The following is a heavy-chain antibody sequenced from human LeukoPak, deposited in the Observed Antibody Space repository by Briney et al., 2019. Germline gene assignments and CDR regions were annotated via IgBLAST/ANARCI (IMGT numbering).Heavy chain of an antibody. CDR2: INHSGST. V-gene: IGHV4-34*01. CDR3: ARGPPTDYYDSSGFYYVIDY. J-gene: IGHJ4*02. Sequence: SETLSLTCAVYGGSFSGYYWSWIRQPPGKGLEWIGEINHSGSTNYNPSLKGRVTISVDTSKNQFSLKLSSVTAADTAVSFCARGPPTDYYDSSGFYYVIDYWGQGTLVTVSS. CDR1: GGSFSGYY. D-gene: IGHD3-22*01.